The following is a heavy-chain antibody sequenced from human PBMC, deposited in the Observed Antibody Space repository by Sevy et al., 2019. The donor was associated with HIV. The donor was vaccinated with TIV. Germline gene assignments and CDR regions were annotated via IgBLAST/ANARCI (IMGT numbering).Heavy chain of an antibody. V-gene: IGHV4-39*01. CDR3: ARRRVEDYDGSGTPPLVNGPFDI. CDR1: GGSISSSDNY. CDR2: SYYSGST. D-gene: IGHD3-10*01. Sequence: SETLSLTCTVSGGSISSSDNYWGWIRQPPGKGLDWIASSYYSGSTYYNPSLKSRVTISVDTSKNQFSLKLRSVTAADTAVYYCARRRVEDYDGSGTPPLVNGPFDIWGQGTMVTVSS. J-gene: IGHJ3*02.